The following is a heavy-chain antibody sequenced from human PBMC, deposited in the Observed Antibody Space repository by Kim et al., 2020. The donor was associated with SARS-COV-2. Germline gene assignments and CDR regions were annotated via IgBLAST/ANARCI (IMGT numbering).Heavy chain of an antibody. V-gene: IGHV3-11*05. J-gene: IGHJ4*02. Sequence: GRFTISRDNAKNSLYLQMNSLRAEDTAVYYCARETAYDSSGYYYVGGFDYWGQGTLVTVSS. CDR3: ARETAYDSSGYYYVGGFDY. D-gene: IGHD3-22*01.